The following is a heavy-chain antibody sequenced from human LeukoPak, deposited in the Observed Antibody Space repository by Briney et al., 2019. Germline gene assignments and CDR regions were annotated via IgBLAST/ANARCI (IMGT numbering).Heavy chain of an antibody. V-gene: IGHV4-31*03. J-gene: IGHJ4*02. CDR3: AREPYYYDSSGPPIDY. Sequence: PSQTLSLTCTVSGGSISSGDYYWSWIRQHPGKGLEWIGYIYYSGSTYYNPSLKSRVTISVDTSKNQFSLKLSSVTAADTAVYYCAREPYYYDSSGPPIDYWGQGTLVTVSS. CDR2: IYYSGST. CDR1: GGSISSGDYY. D-gene: IGHD3-22*01.